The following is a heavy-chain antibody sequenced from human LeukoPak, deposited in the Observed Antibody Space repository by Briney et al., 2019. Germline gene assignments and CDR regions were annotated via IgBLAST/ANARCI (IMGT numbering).Heavy chain of an antibody. Sequence: ASVKVSCKVSGYTLTELSMHWVRQAPGEGLEWMGGFDPEDGETIYAQKFQGRVTMTEDTSTDTAYMELSSLRSEDTAVYYCATKVADPTAFDIWGQGTMVTVSS. V-gene: IGHV1-24*01. D-gene: IGHD5-12*01. CDR3: ATKVADPTAFDI. J-gene: IGHJ3*02. CDR1: GYTLTELS. CDR2: FDPEDGET.